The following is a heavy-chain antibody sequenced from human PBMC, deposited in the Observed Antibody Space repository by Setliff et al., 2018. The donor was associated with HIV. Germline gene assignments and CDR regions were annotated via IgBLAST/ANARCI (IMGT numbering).Heavy chain of an antibody. D-gene: IGHD5-12*01. Sequence: PSETLSLTCTVSGDSITSGTYYWSWIRQPAGMRLEWIGHIYTSGTTNYNPSLKSRVTISVDTSKNQFSLNLSSVTAADTAVYYCARARYARSNWFDPWGQGTLVTVPQ. CDR3: ARARYARSNWFDP. CDR1: GDSITSGTYY. V-gene: IGHV4-61*09. J-gene: IGHJ5*02. CDR2: IYTSGTT.